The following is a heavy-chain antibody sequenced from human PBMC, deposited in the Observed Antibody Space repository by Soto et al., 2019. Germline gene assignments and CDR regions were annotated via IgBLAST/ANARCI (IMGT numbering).Heavy chain of an antibody. Sequence: QVQLVESGGGVVQPGRSLRLSCAASGFTFSSYGMHWVRQAPGKGLEWVAVISYDGSNKYYADSVKGRFTISRDNSKNTLYRQMNSLRAEDTAVYYCASGGLVPGGYYYYYGMDVWGQGTTVTVSS. D-gene: IGHD2-8*01. CDR3: ASGGLVPGGYYYYYGMDV. CDR2: ISYDGSNK. V-gene: IGHV3-30*03. J-gene: IGHJ6*02. CDR1: GFTFSSYG.